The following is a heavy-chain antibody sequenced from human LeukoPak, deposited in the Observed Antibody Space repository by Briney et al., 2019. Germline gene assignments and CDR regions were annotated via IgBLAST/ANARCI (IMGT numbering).Heavy chain of an antibody. D-gene: IGHD3-3*01. CDR2: IYYSGST. J-gene: IGHJ4*02. Sequence: SETLSLTCTVSGGSISSYYWSWIRQPPGKGLEWIGYIYYSGSTNYNPSLKSRVTISVDTSKNQFSLKLSSVTAADTAVYYCARVGLTIFGVVKGFDYWGQGTLVTVSS. CDR3: ARVGLTIFGVVKGFDY. V-gene: IGHV4-59*12. CDR1: GGSISSYY.